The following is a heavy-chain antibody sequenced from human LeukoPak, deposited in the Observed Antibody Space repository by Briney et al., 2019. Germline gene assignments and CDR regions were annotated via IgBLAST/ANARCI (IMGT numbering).Heavy chain of an antibody. CDR3: AKGDCSSTSCPGYYYYYMDV. Sequence: PGGSLRLSCAASGFTFSSYAMSWVRQAPGKGLEWVSAISGSGGSTYYADSVKGRFTISRDNSKNTLYLQMNSLRAEDTAVYYCAKGDCSSTSCPGYYYYYMDVWGKGTTVTVSS. D-gene: IGHD2-2*01. CDR1: GFTFSSYA. CDR2: ISGSGGST. V-gene: IGHV3-23*01. J-gene: IGHJ6*03.